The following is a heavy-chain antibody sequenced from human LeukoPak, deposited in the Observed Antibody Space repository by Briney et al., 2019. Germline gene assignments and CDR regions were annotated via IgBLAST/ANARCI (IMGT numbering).Heavy chain of an antibody. Sequence: GESLKISCQGSGYSFTSYWIGWVRQMPGKGLEWMGIIYPGDSDTRYSPSFQGQVTISADKSISTAYLQWSSLKASDTAMYYCARGAVVVVAATSFDYWGQGTLVTVSS. CDR3: ARGAVVVVAATSFDY. CDR2: IYPGDSDT. J-gene: IGHJ4*02. CDR1: GYSFTSYW. D-gene: IGHD2-15*01. V-gene: IGHV5-51*01.